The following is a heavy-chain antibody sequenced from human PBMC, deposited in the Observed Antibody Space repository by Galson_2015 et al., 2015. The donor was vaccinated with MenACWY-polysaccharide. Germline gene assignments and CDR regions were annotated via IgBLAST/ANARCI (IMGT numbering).Heavy chain of an antibody. CDR3: ARRPSRSRYDFDY. V-gene: IGHV3-30*02. Sequence: SLRLSCAASGFTFSSYDMHWVRQAPGKGLEWVAFIWYDETNKYYADSLKGRFTISRDNSKNTLYLQMNSLRTEDTAVYYCARRPSRSRYDFDYWGQGTLVTVSS. J-gene: IGHJ4*02. CDR2: IWYDETNK. D-gene: IGHD6-6*01. CDR1: GFTFSSYD.